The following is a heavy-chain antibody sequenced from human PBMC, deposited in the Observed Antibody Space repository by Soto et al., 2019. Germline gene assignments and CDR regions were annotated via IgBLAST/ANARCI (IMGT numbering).Heavy chain of an antibody. CDR3: ARSYYDSTGFAVDP. J-gene: IGHJ5*02. D-gene: IGHD3-22*01. CDR2: MYFGGSF. V-gene: IGHV4-59*02. Sequence: QMQLQASGPGLVKPSETLSLTCNVSGASVSHGYWSWIRQPPGKGLEWIGFMYFGGSFNYNPSLTGRATMSGETAKNQCSMKLTSVTASDTAVYYCARSYYDSTGFAVDPWGQGTLVTVSS. CDR1: GASVSHGY.